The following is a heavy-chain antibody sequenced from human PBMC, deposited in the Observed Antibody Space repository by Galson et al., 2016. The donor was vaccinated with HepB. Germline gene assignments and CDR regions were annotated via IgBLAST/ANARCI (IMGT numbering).Heavy chain of an antibody. CDR2: IIPLFGTA. Sequence: SVKVSCKASGGTFRTYGINWVRQAPGQGLEWMGGIIPLFGTANYAQKFQGRVTITADKSTSTAYMELSSLRSEDTAVYYCARTSSSSWYRKWYYFDYWGQGTLVTVSS. CDR1: GGTFRTYG. J-gene: IGHJ4*02. V-gene: IGHV1-69*06. CDR3: ARTSSSSWYRKWYYFDY. D-gene: IGHD6-13*01.